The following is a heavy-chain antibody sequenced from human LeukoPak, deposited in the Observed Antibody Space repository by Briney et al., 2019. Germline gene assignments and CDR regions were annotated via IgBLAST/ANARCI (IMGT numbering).Heavy chain of an antibody. V-gene: IGHV3-23*01. D-gene: IGHD3-3*01. CDR2: ISGSGGST. CDR3: AKGIGRAIFGVVYYFDY. CDR1: GFTFSNAW. Sequence: RTGGSLRLSCAASGFTFSNAWMSWVRQAPGKGLEWVSTISGSGGSTNYADSVKGRFTISRDNSKNTLYLQMNSLRAEDTAVYYCAKGIGRAIFGVVYYFDYWGQGTLVTVSS. J-gene: IGHJ4*02.